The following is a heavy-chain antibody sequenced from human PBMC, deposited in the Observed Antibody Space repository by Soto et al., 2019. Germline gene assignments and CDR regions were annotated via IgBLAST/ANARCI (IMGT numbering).Heavy chain of an antibody. D-gene: IGHD6-13*01. CDR1: GYTFTSYG. CDR2: ISAYNGNT. V-gene: IGHV1-18*01. Sequence: ASVKVSCKASGYTFTSYGISWVRQAPGQGLEWMGWISAYNGNTNYAQNLQGRVTMTTDTSTSTAYMELRSLRSDDTAVYYCARITSIAAAVTTTSFDYWGQGTLVTVSS. CDR3: ARITSIAAAVTTTSFDY. J-gene: IGHJ4*02.